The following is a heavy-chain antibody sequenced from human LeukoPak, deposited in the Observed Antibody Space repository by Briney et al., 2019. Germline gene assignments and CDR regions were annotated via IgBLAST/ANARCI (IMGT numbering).Heavy chain of an antibody. V-gene: IGHV4-34*01. D-gene: IGHD4-17*01. CDR1: GGSFSGYY. J-gene: IGHJ4*02. CDR2: INHSGST. Sequence: SETLSLTCAVCGGSFSGYYWSWIRQPPGKGLEWIGEINHSGSTNYNPSLKSRVTISVDTSKNQFSLKLSSVTAADTAVYYCARGEPDYGDYIFDYWGQGTLVTVSS. CDR3: ARGEPDYGDYIFDY.